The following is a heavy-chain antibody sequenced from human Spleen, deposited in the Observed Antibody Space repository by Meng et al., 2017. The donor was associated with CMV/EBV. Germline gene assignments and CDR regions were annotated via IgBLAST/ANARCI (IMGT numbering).Heavy chain of an antibody. CDR1: GDNFDSYG. J-gene: IGHJ6*02. CDR2: ISVYNDNT. V-gene: IGHV1-18*01. CDR3: VTIYAVAAMDV. D-gene: IGHD2-15*01. Sequence: ASVKVSCKASGDNFDSYGISWVRQAPGQGLEWMGWISVYNDNTNYAQKFQGRVTMSTDTSTSTAYMEVRGLRAEDTAVYYCVTIYAVAAMDVWGQGTTVTVSS.